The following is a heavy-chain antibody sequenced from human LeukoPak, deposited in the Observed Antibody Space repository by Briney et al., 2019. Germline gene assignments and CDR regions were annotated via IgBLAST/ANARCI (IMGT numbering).Heavy chain of an antibody. CDR1: GGSISSYY. CDR3: ARRRDGYNYYYFDY. CDR2: IYYSGST. D-gene: IGHD5-24*01. J-gene: IGHJ4*02. V-gene: IGHV4-59*08. Sequence: SETLSLTCTVSGGSISSYYWSWIRQPPGKGLEWNGYIYYSGSTNYNPSLKSRVTISVDTSKNQFSLKLSSVTAADTAVYYCARRRDGYNYYYFDYWGQGTLVTVSS.